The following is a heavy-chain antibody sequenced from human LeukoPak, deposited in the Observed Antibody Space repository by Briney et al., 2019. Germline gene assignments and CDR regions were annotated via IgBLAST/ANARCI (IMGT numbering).Heavy chain of an antibody. J-gene: IGHJ4*02. D-gene: IGHD1-26*01. CDR3: AKDRGIPTYSGSYLY. V-gene: IGHV3-23*01. CDR1: GFTFSSYA. CDR2: ISGSGGNT. Sequence: PGGSLRLSCAASGFTFSSYAMSWVRQAPGKGLEWVSAISGSGGNTFYADSVKGRFTISRGNSKNTLYLQMNGLRAEDTAVYYCAKDRGIPTYSGSYLYWGQGTLVTVSS.